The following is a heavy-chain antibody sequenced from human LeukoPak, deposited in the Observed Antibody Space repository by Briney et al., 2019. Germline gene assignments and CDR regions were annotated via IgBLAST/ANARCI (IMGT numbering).Heavy chain of an antibody. D-gene: IGHD6-13*01. CDR1: GGSFSGYY. CDR2: INHSGST. CDR3: ARASSIIAAAGQHFDY. V-gene: IGHV4-34*01. J-gene: IGHJ4*02. Sequence: SETLSLTCAVYGGSFSGYYWSWIRQPPGKGLEWIGEINHSGSTNYNPSLKSRVTISVDTSKNQFSLKLSSVTAADTAVYYCARASSIIAAAGQHFDYWGLGTLVTVS.